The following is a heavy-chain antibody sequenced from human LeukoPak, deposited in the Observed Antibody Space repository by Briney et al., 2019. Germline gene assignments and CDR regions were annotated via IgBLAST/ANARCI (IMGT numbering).Heavy chain of an antibody. J-gene: IGHJ6*02. CDR3: ARNPHLGDTAMLLEVPHDYYYYGMDV. Sequence: SETLSLTCAVYGGSFSGYYWSWIRQPPGKGLEWIGEINHSGSTNYNPSLKSRVTISVDTSKNQFSLKLSSVTAADTAVYYCARNPHLGDTAMLLEVPHDYYYYGMDVWGQGTTVTVSS. CDR2: INHSGST. V-gene: IGHV4-34*01. D-gene: IGHD5-18*01. CDR1: GGSFSGYY.